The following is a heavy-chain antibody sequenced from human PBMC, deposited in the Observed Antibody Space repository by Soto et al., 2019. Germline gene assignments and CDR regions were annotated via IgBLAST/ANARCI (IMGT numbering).Heavy chain of an antibody. V-gene: IGHV3-7*01. Sequence: EVQLLESGGGLVQPGGSLRLSCAASGFTFSRYWMSWVRQAPGKGLEWVANIKEDGSEKYYVDSVKGRFTISRDNAKNSLFLQMNSLRAEDTAVYCCARFRLYCRTASCYWDAFDIWGQGTMVTVSS. CDR3: ARFRLYCRTASCYWDAFDI. J-gene: IGHJ3*02. CDR2: IKEDGSEK. CDR1: GFTFSRYW. D-gene: IGHD2-2*01.